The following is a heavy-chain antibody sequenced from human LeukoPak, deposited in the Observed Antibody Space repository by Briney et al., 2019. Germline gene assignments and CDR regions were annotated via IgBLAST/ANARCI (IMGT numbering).Heavy chain of an antibody. D-gene: IGHD3-10*01. J-gene: IGHJ5*02. V-gene: IGHV4-4*07. Sequence: SETLSLTCTVSGGSISSNYWSWIRQPAREGLEWIVRIYTSGSTNYNPSLKSRVTMSVDTSENQFSLKLSSVTAADTAVYYCAREDQPMVRPILNWFDPWGQGTLVTVSS. CDR1: GGSISSNY. CDR2: IYTSGST. CDR3: AREDQPMVRPILNWFDP.